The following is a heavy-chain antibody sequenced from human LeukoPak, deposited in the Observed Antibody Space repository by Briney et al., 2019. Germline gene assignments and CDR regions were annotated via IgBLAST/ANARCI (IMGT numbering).Heavy chain of an antibody. CDR2: ISAYNGNT. CDR1: GYTFTSYG. Sequence: ASVKVSCKASGYTFTSYGISWVRQAPGQGLEWMGWISAYNGNTNYAQKLQGRVTMTTDTSTSTAYMELRSLRSDDTAVYYCARLVGYCSSTSCYPDYYGMDVWGQGITVTVSS. D-gene: IGHD2-2*01. CDR3: ARLVGYCSSTSCYPDYYGMDV. J-gene: IGHJ6*02. V-gene: IGHV1-18*01.